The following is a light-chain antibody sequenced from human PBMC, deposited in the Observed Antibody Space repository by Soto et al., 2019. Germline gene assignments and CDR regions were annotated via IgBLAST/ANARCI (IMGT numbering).Light chain of an antibody. V-gene: IGKV3-20*01. CDR1: QSVSSSY. J-gene: IGKJ1*01. CDR2: GAS. Sequence: EIVLTQSPGTLSLSPGERATLSCRASQSVSSSYLAWYQPKPGQPPRLLIYGASGRATGIPDRFSGSGSGTDFTLTISRLEPEDFAVYYCQQYCSSPTFGQGTKVEIK. CDR3: QQYCSSPT.